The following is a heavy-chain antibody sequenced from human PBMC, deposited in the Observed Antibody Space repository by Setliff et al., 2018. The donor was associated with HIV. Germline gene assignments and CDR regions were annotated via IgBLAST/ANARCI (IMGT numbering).Heavy chain of an antibody. J-gene: IGHJ4*02. V-gene: IGHV4-39*01. CDR1: GGSITRTPYY. CDR2: IHHSGTA. CDR3: ARQSTVAAAGFDF. Sequence: PSETLSLTCTVSGGSITRTPYYWGWIRQPPGKGLEWIGSIHHSGTAYDNPSLKSRVTISVDTSKRQFSLKLDSVTAADTAIYYCARQSTVAAAGFDFWGQGTLVTVSS. D-gene: IGHD6-13*01.